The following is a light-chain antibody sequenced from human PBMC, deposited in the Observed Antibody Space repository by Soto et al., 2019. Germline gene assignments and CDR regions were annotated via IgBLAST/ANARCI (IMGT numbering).Light chain of an antibody. CDR2: GTS. V-gene: IGKV3-20*01. CDR1: QSVYSRY. Sequence: VLTQSPGTLSLSPGERATVSCRASQSVYSRYLVWYQQRPDQPPRLLIYGTSNRAAGIPDRVSGSGSGTDFTLTIYRVEPEDSAVYYCQQSATSALTFGGATRVQIK. J-gene: IGKJ4*01. CDR3: QQSATSALT.